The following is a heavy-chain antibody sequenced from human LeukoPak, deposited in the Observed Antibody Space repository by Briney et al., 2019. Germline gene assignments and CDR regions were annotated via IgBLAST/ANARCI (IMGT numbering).Heavy chain of an antibody. CDR2: ITWNGGYT. CDR1: GFKVDDYA. V-gene: IGHV3-43*02. D-gene: IGHD1-1*01. J-gene: IGHJ4*02. CDR3: AAEKDRYFRY. Sequence: GSLRLSFAAAGFKVDDYAMHLVRQVPGKGLEWVALITWNGGYTPYADSVKGRCTMSRDNSRNILYVHVNSLRIEDTAFYYCAAEKDRYFRYWGRGTPVTVSS.